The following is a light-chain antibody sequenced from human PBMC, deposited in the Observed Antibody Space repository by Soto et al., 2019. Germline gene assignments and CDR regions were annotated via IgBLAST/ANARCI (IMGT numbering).Light chain of an antibody. CDR3: KSYDRRLSGYV. Sequence: QSVLTQPPSVSGAPGQRVTISCTGSSSNIGAGYDVNWYQQLPGAAPKFLIYGNSNRPSGVPDRFSGSKSGTSASLAITGLQAEDEADYYCKSYDRRLSGYVFGTGTKVTVL. V-gene: IGLV1-40*01. CDR1: SSNIGAGYD. CDR2: GNS. J-gene: IGLJ1*01.